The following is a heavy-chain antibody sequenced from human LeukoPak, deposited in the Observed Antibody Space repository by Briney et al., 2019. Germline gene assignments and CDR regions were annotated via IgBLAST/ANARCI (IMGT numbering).Heavy chain of an antibody. Sequence: GASVKVSCTASGGTFSSYAISWVRQAPGQGLEWMGGIIPIFGTANYAQKFQGRVTITADESTSTAYMELSSLRSEDTAVYYCARGQLRPSWFDPWGQGTLVTVSS. V-gene: IGHV1-69*01. CDR1: GGTFSSYA. CDR3: ARGQLRPSWFDP. J-gene: IGHJ5*02. CDR2: IIPIFGTA. D-gene: IGHD2-2*01.